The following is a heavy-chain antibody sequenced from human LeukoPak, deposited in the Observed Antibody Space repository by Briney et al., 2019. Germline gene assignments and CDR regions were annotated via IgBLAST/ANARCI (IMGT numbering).Heavy chain of an antibody. CDR1: GFNFYSYW. D-gene: IGHD2-2*01. V-gene: IGHV3-53*01. CDR3: ARWYCSTNTCYYDY. Sequence: PGGSLRLSCAGSGFNFYSYWMSWVRQAPGKGLEWVSFIYNTGDTYYADSVKGRFTISRDNSKNTLYLQMNSLRAEDTAVYYCARWYCSTNTCYYDYWGQGILVTVSS. J-gene: IGHJ4*02. CDR2: IYNTGDT.